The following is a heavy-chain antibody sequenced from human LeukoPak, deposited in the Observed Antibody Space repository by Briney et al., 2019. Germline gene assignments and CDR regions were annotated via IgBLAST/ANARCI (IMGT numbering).Heavy chain of an antibody. D-gene: IGHD6-19*01. J-gene: IGHJ6*03. CDR1: GFTFSSYG. Sequence: PGRSLRLSCAASGFTFSSYGMHWVRQAPGKGLEWVAVIWYDGSNKYYADSVKGRFTISRDNSKNTLYLQMNSLRAEDTAVYYCAREFLAGKGYYYYYYMDVWGKGTTVTVSS. CDR2: IWYDGSNK. V-gene: IGHV3-33*01. CDR3: AREFLAGKGYYYYYYMDV.